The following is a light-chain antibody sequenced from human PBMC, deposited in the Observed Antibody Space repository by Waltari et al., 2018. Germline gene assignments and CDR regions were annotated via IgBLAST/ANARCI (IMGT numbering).Light chain of an antibody. CDR2: AAS. CDR3: QQNYNTWT. CDR1: QSISTF. J-gene: IGKJ1*01. Sequence: DIQMTQSPSSLSASVGDRLTITCRASQSISTFLNWYQLKPGKAPKLLIYAASTLRSGVPSRFSGSGSGTDFALTISSLQPEDFASYYCQQNYNTWTFGQGTKVEIK. V-gene: IGKV1-39*01.